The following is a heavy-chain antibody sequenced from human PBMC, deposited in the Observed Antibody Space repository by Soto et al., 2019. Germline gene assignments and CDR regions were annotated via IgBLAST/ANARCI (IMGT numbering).Heavy chain of an antibody. CDR3: AKVLLTYTSGWYHPHFDY. D-gene: IGHD6-19*01. CDR2: VSNDGSNK. Sequence: QVQLVESGGGVVQPGRSLRLSCAASGFTFSSYVMHWVRQAPGKGLEWVAVVSNDGSNKDYADSVKGRFTISRDNSKNTLYLQMNSLGAEDTAVYYCAKVLLTYTSGWYHPHFDYWGQGTLVTVSS. CDR1: GFTFSSYV. V-gene: IGHV3-30*18. J-gene: IGHJ4*02.